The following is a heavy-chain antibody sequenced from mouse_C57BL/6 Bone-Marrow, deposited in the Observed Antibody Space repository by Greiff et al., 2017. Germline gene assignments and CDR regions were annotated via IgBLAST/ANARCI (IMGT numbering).Heavy chain of an antibody. V-gene: IGHV5-16*01. D-gene: IGHD1-1*01. Sequence: EVKVVESEGGLVQPGSSMKLSCTASGFTFSDYYMAWVRQVPEKGLEWVANINYDGSSTYYLDSLKSRFIISRDNAKNILYLQMSSLKSEDTATYYCARDQYYGSSFYAMDYWGQGTSVTVSS. J-gene: IGHJ4*01. CDR2: INYDGSST. CDR1: GFTFSDYY. CDR3: ARDQYYGSSFYAMDY.